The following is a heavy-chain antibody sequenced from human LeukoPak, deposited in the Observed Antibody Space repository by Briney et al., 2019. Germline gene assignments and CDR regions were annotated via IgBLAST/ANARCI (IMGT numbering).Heavy chain of an antibody. Sequence: PSETLSLTCAVSGYSISSGYYWGWIRQPPGKGLEWIGYIYYSGSTNYNPSLKSRVTISVDTSKNQFSLKLSSVTAADTAVYYCARVVAARRYYYYYYYMDVWGKGTTVTVSS. J-gene: IGHJ6*03. CDR2: IYYSGST. D-gene: IGHD6-6*01. CDR3: ARVVAARRYYYYYYYMDV. CDR1: GYSISSGYY. V-gene: IGHV4-61*01.